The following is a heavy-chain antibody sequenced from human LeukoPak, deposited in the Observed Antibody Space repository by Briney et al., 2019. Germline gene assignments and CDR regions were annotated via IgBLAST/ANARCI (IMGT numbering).Heavy chain of an antibody. CDR1: GGSISPYY. D-gene: IGHD5-24*01. J-gene: IGHJ2*01. Sequence: SETLSLTCTVSGGSISPYYWSWIRQPPGKGLEWIGYFFYSGSTNYNPSLKSRVTISVDTSKNQFSLKLSSVTAADTAVYYWARVRRGRWLQPHWYFDLWGRGTLVTVSS. CDR2: FFYSGST. CDR3: ARVRRGRWLQPHWYFDL. V-gene: IGHV4-59*12.